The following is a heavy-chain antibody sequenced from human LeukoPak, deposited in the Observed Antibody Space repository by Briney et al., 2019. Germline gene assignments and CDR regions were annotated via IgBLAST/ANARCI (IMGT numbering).Heavy chain of an antibody. J-gene: IGHJ5*02. CDR2: ISGYNGDT. CDR3: ARDPSNSSGWKTWFDP. Sequence: ASVKVSCKASGYTFTRHGISWVRQAPGQGLEWMGWISGYNGDTNYGQKFQGGVTLTIDKTTSTAYLEVRNLRSDDTAVYYCARDPSNSSGWKTWFDPWGQGTLVTVSS. D-gene: IGHD3-22*01. V-gene: IGHV1-18*04. CDR1: GYTFTRHG.